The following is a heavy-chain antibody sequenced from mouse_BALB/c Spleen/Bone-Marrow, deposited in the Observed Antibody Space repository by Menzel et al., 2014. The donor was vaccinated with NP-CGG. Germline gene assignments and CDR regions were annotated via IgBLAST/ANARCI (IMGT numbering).Heavy chain of an antibody. CDR3: AREFGNYFDH. D-gene: IGHD2-10*02. CDR2: INPYTGYT. J-gene: IGHJ2*01. Sequence: VQLQQSTAELARPGASVKMSCKASGYTFTSYTMHWVKQRPGQGLEWIGFINPYTGYTDYNQKFKDKTALTADKSSSAAYMQLNSLTSEDSAVYHCAREFGNYFDHWGQGTTLTVSS. CDR1: GYTFTSYT. V-gene: IGHV1-4*02.